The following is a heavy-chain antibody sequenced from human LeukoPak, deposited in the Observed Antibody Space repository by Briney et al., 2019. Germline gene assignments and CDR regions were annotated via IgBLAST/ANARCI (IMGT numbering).Heavy chain of an antibody. CDR3: ARDLITMATYDAFDI. CDR1: GFTFDDYG. V-gene: IGHV3-20*04. D-gene: IGHD3-10*01. J-gene: IGHJ3*02. Sequence: GGSLRLSCAASGFTFDDYGMSWVRQAPGKGLEWVSGINWNGGSTGYADSVKGRFTISRDNAKNSLYLQMNSLRAEDTALYYCARDLITMATYDAFDIWGQGTMVTVSS. CDR2: INWNGGST.